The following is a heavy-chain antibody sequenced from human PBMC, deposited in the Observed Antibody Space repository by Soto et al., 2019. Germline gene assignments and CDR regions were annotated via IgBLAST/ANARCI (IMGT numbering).Heavy chain of an antibody. CDR2: ISSSGSTI. CDR3: TDIGVGDSALGS. Sequence: PGKGLECVSYISSSGSTIYYADSVKGRFTTYRDNAKNPLYMIINSLRAQDTAAYYCTDIGVGDSALGSSGLRTLVTVP. J-gene: IGHJ5*02. V-gene: IGHV3-11*01. D-gene: IGHD2-2*01.